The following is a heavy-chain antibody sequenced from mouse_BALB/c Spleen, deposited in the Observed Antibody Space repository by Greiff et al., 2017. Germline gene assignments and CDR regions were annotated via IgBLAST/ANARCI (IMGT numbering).Heavy chain of an antibody. D-gene: IGHD3-2*01. CDR3: ARDVDSSGFFVGF. CDR2: ISSGGSYT. CDR1: GFSFSSYA. V-gene: IGHV5-9-4*01. J-gene: IGHJ4*01. Sequence: EVMLVESGGGLVKPGGSLKLSCAVSGFSFSSYAMSWVRQSPEKRLVWVAEISSGGSYTYYPDTVTGRFTISRDNAKNTLYLEVSSVRTEDTAMYYCARDVDSSGFFVGFWGQGTSGPGS.